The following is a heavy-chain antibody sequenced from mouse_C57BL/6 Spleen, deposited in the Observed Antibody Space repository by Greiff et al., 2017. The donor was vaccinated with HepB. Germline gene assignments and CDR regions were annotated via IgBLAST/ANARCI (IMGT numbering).Heavy chain of an antibody. V-gene: IGHV2-6-1*01. CDR3: ARHSIYYYGSSSLDYAMDY. CDR1: GFSLTSYG. Sequence: QVQLKESGPGLVAPSQSLSITCTVSGFSLTSYGIHWVRQPPGKGLEWLVVIWSDGSTTYNSAPKSRLSISKDNSKSQVFLKMNSLQTDDTAMYYCARHSIYYYGSSSLDYAMDYWGQGTSVTVSS. D-gene: IGHD1-1*01. CDR2: IWSDGST. J-gene: IGHJ4*01.